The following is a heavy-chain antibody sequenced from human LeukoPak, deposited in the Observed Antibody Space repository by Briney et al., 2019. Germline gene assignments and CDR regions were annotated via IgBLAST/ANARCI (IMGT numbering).Heavy chain of an antibody. J-gene: IGHJ4*02. Sequence: SETLSLTCTVSGGSISPYFWSWIRQPPGKGLEWIGYIYYTGSTNYNPSLRSRVPISVDTSKNQFSLKLSSVTAADTAVYYCSRDGYSGLDYWGKGTLVTVSS. CDR3: SRDGYSGLDY. CDR1: GGSISPYF. D-gene: IGHD3-22*01. V-gene: IGHV4-59*12. CDR2: IYYTGST.